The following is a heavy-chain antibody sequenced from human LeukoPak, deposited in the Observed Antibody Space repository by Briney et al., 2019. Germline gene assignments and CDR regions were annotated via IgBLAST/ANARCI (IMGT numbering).Heavy chain of an antibody. D-gene: IGHD2-15*01. J-gene: IGHJ4*02. CDR2: INPNSGGT. CDR1: GYTFTGYY. CDR3: VRDHCSGGSCYDFVDY. V-gene: IGHV1-2*06. Sequence: ASVKVSCKASGYTFTGYYMHWVRQAPGQGLEWMGRINPNSGGTNYAQKFQGRVTMTRDTSISTAYMELSRLRSDDRAVYYCVRDHCSGGSCYDFVDYWGQGTLVTVS.